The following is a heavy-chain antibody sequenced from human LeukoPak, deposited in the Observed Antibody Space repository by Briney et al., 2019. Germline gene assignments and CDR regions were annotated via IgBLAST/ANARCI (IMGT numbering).Heavy chain of an antibody. Sequence: PGGSLRLSCAASGFTFSNAWMSWVRQAPGKGLEWVSAITSSGGSTYYADSVKGRFTISRDNSKNTLSLQMNSLRAEDTAIYYCARASFGVIVGPDYWGQGTLVTVSS. V-gene: IGHV3-23*01. J-gene: IGHJ4*02. CDR2: ITSSGGST. D-gene: IGHD3-3*01. CDR3: ARASFGVIVGPDY. CDR1: GFTFSNAW.